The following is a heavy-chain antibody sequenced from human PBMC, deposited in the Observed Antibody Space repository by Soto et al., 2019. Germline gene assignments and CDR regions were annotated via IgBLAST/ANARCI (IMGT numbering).Heavy chain of an antibody. CDR3: ARGRYDSSGYYPSPVYYFDY. V-gene: IGHV3-33*01. D-gene: IGHD3-22*01. CDR1: GFTFSSYG. CDR2: IWYDGSNK. J-gene: IGHJ4*02. Sequence: GGSLRLSCAASGFTFSSYGMHWVRQAPGKGLEWVAVIWYDGSNKYYADSVKGRFTISRDNSKNTLYLQMNSLRAEDTAVYYCARGRYDSSGYYPSPVYYFDYWGQGTLVTVSS.